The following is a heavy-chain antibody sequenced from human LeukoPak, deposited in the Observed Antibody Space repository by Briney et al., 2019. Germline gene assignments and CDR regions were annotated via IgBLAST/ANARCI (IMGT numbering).Heavy chain of an antibody. Sequence: PSETLSLTCAVYGGSFSGYYWSWIRQPPGKGLEWIGYIYYSGSTNYNPSLKSRVTISVDTSKNQFSLRLSSVTAADTAVCYCARTGPTFRYSSLTDAFDIWGQGTMVTVSS. CDR3: ARTGPTFRYSSLTDAFDI. V-gene: IGHV4-59*01. CDR1: GGSFSGYY. CDR2: IYYSGST. D-gene: IGHD5-18*01. J-gene: IGHJ3*02.